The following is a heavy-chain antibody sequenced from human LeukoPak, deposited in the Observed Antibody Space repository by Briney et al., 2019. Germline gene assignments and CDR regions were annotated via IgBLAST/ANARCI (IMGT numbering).Heavy chain of an antibody. V-gene: IGHV1-69*05. CDR1: GGTFSSYA. CDR2: IIPIFGTA. CDR3: ARGAASGSYGFGYFDY. Sequence: GASVKVSCKASGGTFSSYAISWVRQAPGQGLEWMGGIIPIFGTANYAQKFQGRVTITTDESTSTAYMELSSLRSEDTAVYYCARGAASGSYGFGYFDYWGQGTLVSVSS. D-gene: IGHD1-26*01. J-gene: IGHJ4*02.